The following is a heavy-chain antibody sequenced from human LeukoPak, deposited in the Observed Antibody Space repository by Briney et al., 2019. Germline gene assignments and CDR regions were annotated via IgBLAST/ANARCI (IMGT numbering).Heavy chain of an antibody. CDR2: IHYSGTI. J-gene: IGHJ4*02. V-gene: IGHV4-59*01. Sequence: PSETLSLTCTVSCGSITNDYWNWIRQSSGKQLERIGSIHYSGTINYSPSLKSRITISLDTSKNQFSLKLSSVTAADTAMYYCATSYDHGWLIGSWGQGTLVTVSS. D-gene: IGHD3-16*01. CDR1: CGSITNDY. CDR3: ATSYDHGWLIGS.